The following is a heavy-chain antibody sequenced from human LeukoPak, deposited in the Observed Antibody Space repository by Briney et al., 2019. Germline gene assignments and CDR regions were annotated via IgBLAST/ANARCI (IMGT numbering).Heavy chain of an antibody. Sequence: PSETLSLTCTVSGGSISNYYWSWIRQPPGKGLEWIGYIYYSGSTNYNPSLRSRVTISVDTSKNQFSLKLSSVTAADTAVYYCARRGIGSLSLFDYWGQGTVVTVSS. CDR2: IYYSGST. J-gene: IGHJ4*02. D-gene: IGHD1-26*01. CDR1: GGSISNYY. CDR3: ARRGIGSLSLFDY. V-gene: IGHV4-59*01.